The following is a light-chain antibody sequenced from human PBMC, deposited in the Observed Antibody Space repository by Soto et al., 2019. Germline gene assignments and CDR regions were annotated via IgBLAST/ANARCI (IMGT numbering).Light chain of an antibody. Sequence: AIQMTQSPSSLSASVGARITITCRASQGIRNDLAWYQQKPGRAPSLLIYAASTLQTGVPSRFRGSGSGTDFTLTISSLQPGDIATYYCLQDYYYPRTFGQGTKVEIK. V-gene: IGKV1-6*02. CDR1: QGIRND. CDR3: LQDYYYPRT. CDR2: AAS. J-gene: IGKJ1*01.